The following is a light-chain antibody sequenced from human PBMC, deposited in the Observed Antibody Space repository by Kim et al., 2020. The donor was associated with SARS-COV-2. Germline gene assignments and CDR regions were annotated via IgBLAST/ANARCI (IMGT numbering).Light chain of an antibody. CDR3: QQYGSSPQT. J-gene: IGKJ2*01. Sequence: EIVLTQSPDTLSLSPGERATLSCRASQSVSSSYLAWYQQKPGQAPRLLIYGASSRATVIPDRFSGSGSGTDFTLTISRLEPEDFAVYYCQQYGSSPQTFGQGTKLEI. CDR1: QSVSSSY. CDR2: GAS. V-gene: IGKV3-20*01.